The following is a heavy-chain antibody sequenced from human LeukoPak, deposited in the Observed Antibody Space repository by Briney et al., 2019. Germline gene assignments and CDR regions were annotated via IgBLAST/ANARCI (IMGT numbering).Heavy chain of an antibody. D-gene: IGHD2-8*01. J-gene: IGHJ3*02. CDR3: ARDNGYAFDI. CDR1: GFTFSSYS. CDR2: ISSRSSYI. Sequence: GGSLRLSCAASGFTFSSYSMNWVRQAPGKGLEWVSSISSRSSYIYYADSVKGRFTISRDNAKNSLYLQMNSLRAEDTAVYYCARDNGYAFDIWGQGTMVTVSS. V-gene: IGHV3-21*01.